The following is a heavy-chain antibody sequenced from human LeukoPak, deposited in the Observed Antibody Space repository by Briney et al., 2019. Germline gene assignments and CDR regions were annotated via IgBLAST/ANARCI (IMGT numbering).Heavy chain of an antibody. J-gene: IGHJ4*02. CDR2: IWYDGSNK. V-gene: IGHV3-33*01. D-gene: IGHD1-14*01. CDR1: GFTFSSYG. Sequence: GRSLRLSCAASGFTFSSYGMHWVRQAPGKGLEWVAVIWYDGSNKYYADSVKGRFTISRDNSKNTLYLQMNSLRAEDTAVYYCARSICGHRAHFDYWGQGTLVTVSS. CDR3: ARSICGHRAHFDY.